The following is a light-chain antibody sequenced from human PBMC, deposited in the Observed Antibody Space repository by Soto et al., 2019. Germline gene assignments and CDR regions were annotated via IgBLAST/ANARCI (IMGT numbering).Light chain of an antibody. Sequence: QSVLTQPPSVSAAPGQRVTISCSGSSSNIGNNYVSWYRQLPGTAPKLLIYDNNRRPSGLSDRFSGSKSGTSATLDITGLQTGDEADYYCGTWDSSLHGVVFGGGTKLTVL. CDR2: DNN. CDR1: SSNIGNNY. CDR3: GTWDSSLHGVV. J-gene: IGLJ2*01. V-gene: IGLV1-51*01.